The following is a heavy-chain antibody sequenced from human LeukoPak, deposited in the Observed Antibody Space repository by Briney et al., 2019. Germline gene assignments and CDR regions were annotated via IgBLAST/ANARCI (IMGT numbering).Heavy chain of an antibody. J-gene: IGHJ4*02. D-gene: IGHD3-22*01. V-gene: IGHV4-30-2*01. Sequence: SETLSLTCTVSGGSISSGGYYWSWIRQPPGKGLEWIGYIYHSGSTYYNPSLKSRVTISVDRSKNQFSLKLSSVTAADTAVYYCARGTNYDSSGYVLDYWGQGTLVTVSS. CDR2: IYHSGST. CDR1: GGSISSGGYY. CDR3: ARGTNYDSSGYVLDY.